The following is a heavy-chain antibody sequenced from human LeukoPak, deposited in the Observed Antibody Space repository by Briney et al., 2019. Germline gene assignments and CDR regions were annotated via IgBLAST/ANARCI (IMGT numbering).Heavy chain of an antibody. CDR1: GFTFSSYA. D-gene: IGHD2-21*02. Sequence: SGRSLRLSCAASGFTFSSYAMHWVRQAPGKGLEWVAVISYDGSNKYYADSVKGRFTISRDNSKNTLYLQMNSLRAEDTAVYYCARQAYCGGDCYPNKYDAFDIWGQGTMVTVSS. V-gene: IGHV3-30*04. J-gene: IGHJ3*02. CDR2: ISYDGSNK. CDR3: ARQAYCGGDCYPNKYDAFDI.